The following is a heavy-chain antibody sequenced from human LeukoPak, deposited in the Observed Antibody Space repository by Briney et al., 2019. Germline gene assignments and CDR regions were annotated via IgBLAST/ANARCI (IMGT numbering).Heavy chain of an antibody. CDR2: IYSGGST. CDR1: GFTVSSNY. Sequence: GGSLRLSCAASGFTVSSNYMSWVRQAPGKGLEWVSVIYSGGSTYYADSVKGRFTISRDNSKNTLYLQMNSLRAEDTAVYYCARDHNIVAPFDYWGQGTLVTVSS. J-gene: IGHJ4*02. V-gene: IGHV3-53*01. CDR3: ARDHNIVAPFDY. D-gene: IGHD5-12*01.